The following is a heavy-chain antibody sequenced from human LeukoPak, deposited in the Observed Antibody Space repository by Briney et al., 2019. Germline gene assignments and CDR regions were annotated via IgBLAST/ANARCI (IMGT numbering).Heavy chain of an antibody. V-gene: IGHV4-39*01. J-gene: IGHJ3*01. Sequence: SETLSLTCTVSGVSMSSSPYYWGWIRQPPGKGLEWIGTIYDSGNTNYNPSLRSRLTISVDTSRNQFSLKLSSVTAADTAVYYCARQADHDFWGQGTMVTVSS. CDR1: GVSMSSSPYY. CDR2: IYDSGNT. D-gene: IGHD2-15*01. CDR3: ARQADHDF.